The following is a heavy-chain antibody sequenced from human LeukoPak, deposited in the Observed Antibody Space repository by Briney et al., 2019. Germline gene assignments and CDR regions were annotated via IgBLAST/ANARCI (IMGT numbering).Heavy chain of an antibody. J-gene: IGHJ4*02. CDR1: GFIFSSYA. D-gene: IGHD3-22*01. V-gene: IGHV3-23*01. Sequence: SGGSLRLSCAASGFIFSSYAMSWVRQAPGKGLEWVSVISGSGGSTYYADSVKVRFTNSRDNSKHTLYLQMNRLRVEDTAVYYCAKTRGGVVAMTSDYWGQGTLVTVSS. CDR2: ISGSGGST. CDR3: AKTRGGVVAMTSDY.